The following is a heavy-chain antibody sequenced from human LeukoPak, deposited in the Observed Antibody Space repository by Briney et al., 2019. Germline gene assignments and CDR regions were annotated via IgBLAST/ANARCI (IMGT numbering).Heavy chain of an antibody. J-gene: IGHJ6*03. V-gene: IGHV3-23*01. CDR1: GFAFSSYG. Sequence: GGSLRLSCAASGFAFSSYGMSWVRQAPGKGLEWVSAISGSGGATYYADSVKGRFTISRDNSKNTLYLQMNSLRAEDTAVYYCAKESSGWYGSYYYYMDVWGKGTTVTVSS. CDR2: ISGSGGAT. CDR3: AKESSGWYGSYYYYMDV. D-gene: IGHD6-19*01.